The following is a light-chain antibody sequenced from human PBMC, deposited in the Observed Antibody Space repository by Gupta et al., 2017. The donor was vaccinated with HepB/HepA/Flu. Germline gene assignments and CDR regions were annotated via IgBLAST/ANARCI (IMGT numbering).Light chain of an antibody. V-gene: IGKV3-20*01. CDR1: QSVSSSY. CDR2: GAS. Sequence: EIVFTQSPGTLSLSPGERATLSCRASQSVSSSYLAWYQQKPGQAPRPLIYGASSRATGIPDRFSGSGSGTDFTLTISRLEPEDFAVYYCQQYGSSPWTFGQGTKVESK. J-gene: IGKJ1*01. CDR3: QQYGSSPWT.